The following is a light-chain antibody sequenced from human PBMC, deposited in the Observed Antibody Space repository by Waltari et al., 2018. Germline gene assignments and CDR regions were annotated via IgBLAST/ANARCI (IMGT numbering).Light chain of an antibody. CDR3: QQYYSYPHT. CDR1: NGISSY. CDR2: AAS. J-gene: IGKJ2*01. Sequence: AIRMTQSPSPLAASTGDSITITRRASNGISSYLPWYQQTPGKAPKLLIYAASTLQSGVPSRFSGSGSGTDFTLTISCLQSEDFATYYCQQYYSYPHTFGQGTKLEIK. V-gene: IGKV1-8*01.